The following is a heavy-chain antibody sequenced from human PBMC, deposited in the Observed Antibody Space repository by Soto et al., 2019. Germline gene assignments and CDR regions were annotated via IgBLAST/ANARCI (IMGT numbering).Heavy chain of an antibody. Sequence: PGESLKISCKGSGYSFTSYWIGWVRQMPGKGLQWMGIIYPGDSDTRYSLSFQGQVTISADKSISTAYLQWSSLKASDTAMYYCARHLLAAPNTYYYYGMDVWGQGTTVTVS. CDR2: IYPGDSDT. V-gene: IGHV5-51*01. CDR3: ARHLLAAPNTYYYYGMDV. CDR1: GYSFTSYW. J-gene: IGHJ6*02. D-gene: IGHD6-13*01.